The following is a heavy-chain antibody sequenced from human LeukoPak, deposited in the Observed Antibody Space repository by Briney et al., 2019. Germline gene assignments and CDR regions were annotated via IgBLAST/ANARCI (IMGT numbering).Heavy chain of an antibody. CDR2: FDPEDGET. J-gene: IGHJ4*02. CDR1: GYTLTELS. CDR3: ASSVDLVANYYFDH. D-gene: IGHD5-12*01. Sequence: ASVKVSCKVSGYTLTELSMHWVRQAPGKGLEWMGGFDPEDGETIYAQKFQGRVTMTEDTSTDTAYMELSSLRSEDTAVYYCASSVDLVANYYFDHWGQGTLVTVSS. V-gene: IGHV1-24*01.